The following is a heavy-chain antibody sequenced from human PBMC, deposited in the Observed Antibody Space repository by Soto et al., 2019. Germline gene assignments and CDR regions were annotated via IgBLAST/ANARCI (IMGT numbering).Heavy chain of an antibody. Sequence: GGSLRLSCAASGVTFSSYAMSWVRQAPGKGLEWVSAISGSGGSTYYADSVKGRFTISRDNSKNTLYLQMNSLRAEDTAVYYCAKDAGVYYDFWSGYLDWGQGTLVTVSS. CDR2: ISGSGGST. V-gene: IGHV3-23*01. CDR3: AKDAGVYYDFWSGYLD. D-gene: IGHD3-3*01. CDR1: GVTFSSYA. J-gene: IGHJ4*02.